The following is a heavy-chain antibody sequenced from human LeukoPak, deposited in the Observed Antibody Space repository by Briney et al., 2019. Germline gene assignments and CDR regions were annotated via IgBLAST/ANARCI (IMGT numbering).Heavy chain of an antibody. V-gene: IGHV1-69*06. CDR1: GGTFSSYA. D-gene: IGHD4-17*01. CDR3: ARDRGDYKGPAYYYYYMDV. Sequence: ASVKVSCKASGGTFSSYAISWVRQAPGQGLEWMGGIIPIIGTANYAQKFQGRVTITADKSTSTAYMELSSLRSEDTAVYYCARDRGDYKGPAYYYYYMDVWGKGTTVTVSS. J-gene: IGHJ6*03. CDR2: IIPIIGTA.